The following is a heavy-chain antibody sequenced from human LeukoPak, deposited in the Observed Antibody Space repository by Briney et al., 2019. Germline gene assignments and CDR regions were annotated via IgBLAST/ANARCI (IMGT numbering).Heavy chain of an antibody. V-gene: IGHV4-4*02. D-gene: IGHD2-15*01. CDR2: IYHSGST. Sequence: SGTLSLTCAVSGGSISSSNWWSWVRQPPGKGLEWIGEIYHSGSTNYNPSLKSRVTISVDKSKNQFSLKLSSVTAADTAVYYCARKDRGYCSGGSCYYFDYWGQGTLVTVSS. J-gene: IGHJ4*02. CDR1: GGSISSSNW. CDR3: ARKDRGYCSGGSCYYFDY.